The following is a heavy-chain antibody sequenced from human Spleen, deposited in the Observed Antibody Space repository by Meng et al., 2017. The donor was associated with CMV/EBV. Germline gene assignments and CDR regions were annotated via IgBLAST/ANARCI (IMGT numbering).Heavy chain of an antibody. V-gene: IGHV3-23*01. D-gene: IGHD6-13*01. CDR1: GFTFSSYA. J-gene: IGHJ5*02. CDR2: VSGSGGST. Sequence: GGSLRLSCAASGFTFSSYAMTWVRQAPGKGLEWVSTVSGSGGSTYYADSVKGRFTISRDNSKNTLYLQMNSLRAEDTAVYYCARVGEQQMVRWFDPWGQGTLVTVSS. CDR3: ARVGEQQMVRWFDP.